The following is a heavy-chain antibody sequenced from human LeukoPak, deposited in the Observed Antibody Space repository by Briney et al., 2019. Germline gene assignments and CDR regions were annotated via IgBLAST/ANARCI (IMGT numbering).Heavy chain of an antibody. J-gene: IGHJ5*02. Sequence: GASVKVSCKVSGYTLTELSMHWVRQAPGKGLEWMGGFDPEDGETIYAQKFQGRVTMTEDTSTDTAYMELSSLRSEDTAVYYCATEFGGLSHNWFDPWGQGTLVTVSS. CDR3: ATEFGGLSHNWFDP. D-gene: IGHD3-10*01. CDR2: FDPEDGET. CDR1: GYTLTELS. V-gene: IGHV1-24*01.